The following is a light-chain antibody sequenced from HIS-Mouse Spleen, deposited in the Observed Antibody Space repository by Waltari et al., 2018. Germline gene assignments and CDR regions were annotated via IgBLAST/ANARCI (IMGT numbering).Light chain of an antibody. CDR1: NIGSKS. CDR2: DDS. V-gene: IGLV3-21*03. CDR3: QVWDSRSDHWV. J-gene: IGLJ3*02. Sequence: SYVLTQPPSVSVAPGKTARITCGGNNIGSKSVHWYQQKPGQAPVLVVYDDSDRPSGIPGRFSGSNSGNTATLTISRVEAGDEADYYCQVWDSRSDHWVFGGGTKLAVL.